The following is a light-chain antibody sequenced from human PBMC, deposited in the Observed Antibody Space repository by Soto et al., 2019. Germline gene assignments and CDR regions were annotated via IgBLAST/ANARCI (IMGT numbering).Light chain of an antibody. Sequence: QSALTQPASVSGSPGQSITISRTGTSSDVGGYDYVSWYQQQSGKAPKLIIYEVSSRPSGVSNRFSGSKSGNTASLTISGLQADDEADYYCDSFTSSRAYVFGVGTKLTVL. V-gene: IGLV2-14*01. J-gene: IGLJ1*01. CDR1: SSDVGGYDY. CDR3: DSFTSSRAYV. CDR2: EVS.